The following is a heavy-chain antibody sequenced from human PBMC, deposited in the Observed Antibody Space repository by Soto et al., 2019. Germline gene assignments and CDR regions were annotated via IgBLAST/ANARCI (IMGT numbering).Heavy chain of an antibody. CDR3: ASDCSGGSCLFAFDI. CDR2: IKQDGSEK. CDR1: GFTFSSYW. J-gene: IGHJ3*02. V-gene: IGHV3-7*01. D-gene: IGHD2-15*01. Sequence: EVQLVESGGGLVQPGGSLRLSCAASGFTFSSYWMSWVRQAPGKGLEWVANIKQDGSEKYYVDSVKGRFTISRDNDKNSLYLQMYSLRAEDTAVYYCASDCSGGSCLFAFDIWGQGTMVTVSS.